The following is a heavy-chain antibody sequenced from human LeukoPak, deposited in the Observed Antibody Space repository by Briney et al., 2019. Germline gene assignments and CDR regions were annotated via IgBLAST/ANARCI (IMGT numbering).Heavy chain of an antibody. CDR3: AWGSGSYYSQVVLNFAY. V-gene: IGHV1-69*05. Sequence: GASVKVSCKASGGTFSSYAISWVRQAPGQGLEWMGGIIPIFGTANYAQKFQGRVTITTDESTSTAYMELSSLRSEDTAVYYCAWGSGSYYSQVVLNFAYWGQGTLVTVSS. D-gene: IGHD3-10*01. CDR2: IIPIFGTA. CDR1: GGTFSSYA. J-gene: IGHJ4*02.